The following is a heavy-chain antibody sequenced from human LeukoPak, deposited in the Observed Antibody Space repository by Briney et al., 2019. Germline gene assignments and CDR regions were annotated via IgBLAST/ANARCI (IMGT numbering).Heavy chain of an antibody. CDR2: INHSGST. V-gene: IGHV4-34*01. CDR3: ARRANYGSGSYPFDY. D-gene: IGHD3-10*01. J-gene: IGHJ4*02. CDR1: GGSFSGYY. Sequence: SETLSLTCAVYGGSFSGYYWSWIRQPPGKGLEWIGEINHSGSTNYNPSLKSRVTISVDTSKNQFSLKLSSVTAADTAVYYCARRANYGSGSYPFDYWGQGTLVTVSS.